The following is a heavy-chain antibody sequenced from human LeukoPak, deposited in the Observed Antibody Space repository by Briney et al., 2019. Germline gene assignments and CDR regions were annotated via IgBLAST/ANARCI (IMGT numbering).Heavy chain of an antibody. Sequence: SETLSLTCAVYGGSFSGYYWSWIRQPAGKGLEWIGRIYTSGSTNYNPSLKSRVTMSVDTSKNQFSLKLSSVTAADTAVYYCARDTPYDYVWGSYRPFDYWGQGTLVTVSS. J-gene: IGHJ4*02. CDR3: ARDTPYDYVWGSYRPFDY. CDR1: GGSFSGYY. CDR2: IYTSGST. V-gene: IGHV4-4*07. D-gene: IGHD3-16*02.